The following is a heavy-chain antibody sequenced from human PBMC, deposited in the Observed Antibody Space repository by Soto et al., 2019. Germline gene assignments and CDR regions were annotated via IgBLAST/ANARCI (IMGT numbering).Heavy chain of an antibody. D-gene: IGHD2-15*01. CDR1: GLTFSSYA. CDR2: ISYDGSNK. V-gene: IGHV3-30-3*01. Sequence: QVQLVESGGGVVQPGRSLRLSCAASGLTFSSYAMHWVRQAPSKGLEWVAVISYDGSNKYYADSVKGRFTISRDNSKNMLYLQMNSLRAEDTAVYYCARAGCDGGSCYTLVGLRYGMDVWGQGTTDTVSS. J-gene: IGHJ6*02. CDR3: ARAGCDGGSCYTLVGLRYGMDV.